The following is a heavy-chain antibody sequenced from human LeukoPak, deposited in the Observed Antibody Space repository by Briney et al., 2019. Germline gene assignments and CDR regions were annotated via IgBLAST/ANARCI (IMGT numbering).Heavy chain of an antibody. V-gene: IGHV4-4*07. Sequence: SETLSLTCTVSGGSVSSYYWSWIRQPAGKGLEWIGRIYTSGSTNYNPSLKSRVTMSVDTSKNQFSLKLSSVTAADTAVYYCARENYDILTGYPHFDYWGQGTLVTVSS. CDR3: ARENYDILTGYPHFDY. D-gene: IGHD3-9*01. CDR2: IYTSGST. J-gene: IGHJ4*02. CDR1: GGSVSSYY.